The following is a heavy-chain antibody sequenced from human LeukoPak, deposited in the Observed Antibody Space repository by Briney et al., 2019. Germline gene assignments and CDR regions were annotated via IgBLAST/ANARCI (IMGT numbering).Heavy chain of an antibody. CDR2: ISGSGDNT. CDR3: AKGSYYDSSGSFYFDY. Sequence: GGSLRLSCAASGFTFSSYAMSWVRQAPGKGLEWVSGISGSGDNTYYADSVKGRFTISRDNSKNTLYVQVNSLGTEDTAAYYCAKGSYYDSSGSFYFDYRGQGTLVTVSS. J-gene: IGHJ4*02. V-gene: IGHV3-23*01. CDR1: GFTFSSYA. D-gene: IGHD3-22*01.